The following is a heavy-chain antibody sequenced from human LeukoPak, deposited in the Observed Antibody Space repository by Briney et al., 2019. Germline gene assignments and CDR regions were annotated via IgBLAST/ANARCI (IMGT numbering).Heavy chain of an antibody. D-gene: IGHD2-2*01. V-gene: IGHV1-69*04. J-gene: IGHJ5*02. CDR1: GGTFSSYA. CDR2: IIPILGIA. CDR3: ARGPIVVVPAAISPFDP. Sequence: SVKVSCKASGGTFSSYAISWVRQAPGQGLEWMGRIIPILGIANYAQKFQGRVTITADKSTSTAYMELSSLRSEDTAVYYCARGPIVVVPAAISPFDPWGQGTLVTVSS.